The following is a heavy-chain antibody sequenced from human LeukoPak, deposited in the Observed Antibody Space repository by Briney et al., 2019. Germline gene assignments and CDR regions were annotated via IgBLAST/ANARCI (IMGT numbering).Heavy chain of an antibody. CDR1: GYTLTELS. J-gene: IGHJ3*02. CDR3: ATVPIAAAGSSAFDI. V-gene: IGHV1-24*01. Sequence: ASVKVSCKVSGYTLTELSMHWVRQALGKGLEWMGGFDPEDGETIYAQKFQGRVTMTEDTSTDTAYMELSSLRSEDTAVHYCATVPIAAAGSSAFDIWGQGTMVTVSS. CDR2: FDPEDGET. D-gene: IGHD6-13*01.